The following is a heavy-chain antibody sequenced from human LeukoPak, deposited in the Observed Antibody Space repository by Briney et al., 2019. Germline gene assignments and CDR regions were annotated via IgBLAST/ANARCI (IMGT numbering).Heavy chain of an antibody. D-gene: IGHD4-17*01. CDR1: GFTFSSYS. Sequence: GGSLRLSCAASGFTFSSYSMNWVRQAPGKGLEWVSYISSSSSTIYYADSVKGRFTISRDNAKNSLYLQMNILRAEDTAVYYCARDSYGDIDAFDIWGQGTMVTVSS. V-gene: IGHV3-48*01. J-gene: IGHJ3*02. CDR3: ARDSYGDIDAFDI. CDR2: ISSSSSTI.